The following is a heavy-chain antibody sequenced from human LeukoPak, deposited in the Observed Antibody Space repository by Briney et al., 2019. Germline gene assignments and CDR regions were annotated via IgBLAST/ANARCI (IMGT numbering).Heavy chain of an antibody. J-gene: IGHJ4*02. CDR1: GFIFNNYW. V-gene: IGHV3-33*08. CDR3: AREGPRGNSQFDY. Sequence: GGSLRLSCAASGFIFNNYWMTWVRQAPGKGLEWVALIWYDGSNKYYTDSVKGRFTISRDNSKNTLYLQMNSLRAEDTAVYYCAREGPRGNSQFDYWGQGTLVTVSS. CDR2: IWYDGSNK. D-gene: IGHD2/OR15-2a*01.